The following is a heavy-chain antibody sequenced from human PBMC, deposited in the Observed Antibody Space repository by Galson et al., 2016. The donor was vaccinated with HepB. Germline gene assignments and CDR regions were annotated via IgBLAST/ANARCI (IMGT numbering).Heavy chain of an antibody. D-gene: IGHD3-10*01. Sequence: SLRLSCAASGFIFSSHSMSWVRQAPGKGLEWVAFIGVINDMYYADSVRGRFTISRDDAKNSLYLQINSLRDEDTAVYYCAQDLTGRYTIDYWGQGTLVTVSS. CDR1: GFIFSSHS. J-gene: IGHJ4*02. CDR3: AQDLTGRYTIDY. V-gene: IGHV3-48*02. CDR2: IGVINDM.